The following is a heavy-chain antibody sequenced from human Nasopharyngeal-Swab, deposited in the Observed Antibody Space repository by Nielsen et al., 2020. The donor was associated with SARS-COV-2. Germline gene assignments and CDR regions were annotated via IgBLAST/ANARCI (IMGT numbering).Heavy chain of an antibody. D-gene: IGHD4-11*01. J-gene: IGHJ4*02. CDR3: ATHNDYRFEN. Sequence: GESLKISCAASGFTFNTYWMNWARQAPGMGLEWVANIKEDGSQKNYADSVKGRFTISRDDAVNSLYLQMNSLRAEDTAVYYCATHNDYRFENWGQGTLVSVSS. V-gene: IGHV3-7*03. CDR2: IKEDGSQK. CDR1: GFTFNTYW.